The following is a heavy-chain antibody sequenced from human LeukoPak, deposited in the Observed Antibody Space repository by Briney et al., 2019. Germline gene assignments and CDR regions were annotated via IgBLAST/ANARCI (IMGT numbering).Heavy chain of an antibody. Sequence: ASVKVSCKASGYTFTGYYMHWVRQAPGQGLEWMGRINPNSGDTKYAPKLQGRVTMTREPSLSTAYMELSRLRSDDTAVYYCARAGNWNDGPMDVWGKGSTVTVSS. D-gene: IGHD1-20*01. J-gene: IGHJ6*04. CDR2: INPNSGDT. V-gene: IGHV1-2*06. CDR1: GYTFTGYY. CDR3: ARAGNWNDGPMDV.